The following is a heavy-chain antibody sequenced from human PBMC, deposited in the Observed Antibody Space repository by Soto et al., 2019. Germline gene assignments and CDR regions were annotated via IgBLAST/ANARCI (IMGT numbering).Heavy chain of an antibody. V-gene: IGHV3-15*01. Sequence: LRLSCAASGITFNTAWLTWVRQAPGKGLEWVGRIKGKPDGGATDYAAPVEGRFTISRDDSQNTVFLQMNSLKTDDTAVYYCTAGSPFNYWGPGTLVTVSS. CDR2: IKGKPDGGAT. CDR1: GITFNTAW. J-gene: IGHJ4*02. CDR3: TAGSPFNY.